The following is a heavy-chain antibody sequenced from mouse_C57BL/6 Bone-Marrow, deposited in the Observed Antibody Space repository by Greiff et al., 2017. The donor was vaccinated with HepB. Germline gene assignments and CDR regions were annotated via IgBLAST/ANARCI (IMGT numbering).Heavy chain of an antibody. CDR2: IDPSDSYT. CDR1: GYTFTSYW. V-gene: IGHV1-59*01. Sequence: VQLQQPGAELVRPGTSVKLSCKASGYTFTSYWMHWVKQRPGQGLEWIGVIDPSDSYTNYNQKFKGKATLTVDTSSSTAYMQLSSLTSEDSAVYYCARWALCFYYAMDYWGQGTSVTVSS. D-gene: IGHD6-5*01. CDR3: ARWALCFYYAMDY. J-gene: IGHJ4*01.